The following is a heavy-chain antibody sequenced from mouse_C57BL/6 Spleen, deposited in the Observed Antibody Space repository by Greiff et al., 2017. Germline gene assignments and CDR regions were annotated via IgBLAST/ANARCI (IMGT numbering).Heavy chain of an antibody. D-gene: IGHD1-1*01. J-gene: IGHJ4*01. CDR2: IWSGGST. CDR1: GFSLTSYG. V-gene: IGHV2-4*01. Sequence: QVQLKESGPGLVQPSQSLSITCTVSGFSLTSYGVPWVRQPPGKGLEWLGVIWSGGSTYYNAAFISRLSISKDNSKSQVFFKMNSLQADDTAIYYCASTYYYGSGYYAMDYWGQGTSVTVSS. CDR3: ASTYYYGSGYYAMDY.